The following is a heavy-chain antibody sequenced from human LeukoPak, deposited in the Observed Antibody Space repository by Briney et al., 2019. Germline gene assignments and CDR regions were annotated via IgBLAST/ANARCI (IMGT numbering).Heavy chain of an antibody. Sequence: GGSLRLSCAASGFTFSSYSTNWVRQAPGKGLEWVSSISSSSSYIYYADSVKGRFTISRDNAKNSLYLQMNSLRAEDTAVYYCARDPDSYGPFDYWGQGTLVTVSS. J-gene: IGHJ4*02. CDR3: ARDPDSYGPFDY. D-gene: IGHD5-18*01. CDR1: GFTFSSYS. V-gene: IGHV3-21*01. CDR2: ISSSSSYI.